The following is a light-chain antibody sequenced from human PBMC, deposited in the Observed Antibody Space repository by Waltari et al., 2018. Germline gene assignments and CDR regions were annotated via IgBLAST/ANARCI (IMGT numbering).Light chain of an antibody. Sequence: EIVLTQSPATLSLSPGERATLSCRASQSVSSYLAWYQQKPGQAPRLLLYDASNRAAGIPARFSGSGSGTDFTLTISSLEPEDFAVYYCQQRDSLLVTFGGGTKVQI. CDR2: DAS. CDR1: QSVSSY. V-gene: IGKV3-11*01. J-gene: IGKJ4*01. CDR3: QQRDSLLVT.